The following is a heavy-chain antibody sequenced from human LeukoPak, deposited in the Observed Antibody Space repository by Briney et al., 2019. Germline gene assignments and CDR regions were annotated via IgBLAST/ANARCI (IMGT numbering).Heavy chain of an antibody. CDR3: ARANPGLRYFDWLLPYFDY. J-gene: IGHJ4*02. CDR1: EFMFSNYW. Sequence: PGGSLRLSCAASEFMFSNYWMSWVRQAPGKGLEWVATVKQDGTEEYYTDSVKGRFIISRDNAKNSLHLQMNSLRAEDTAVYYCARANPGLRYFDWLLPYFDYWGQGTLVTVSS. CDR2: VKQDGTEE. D-gene: IGHD3-9*01. V-gene: IGHV3-7*01.